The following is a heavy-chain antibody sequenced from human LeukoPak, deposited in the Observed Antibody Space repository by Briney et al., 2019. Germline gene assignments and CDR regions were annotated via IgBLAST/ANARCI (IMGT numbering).Heavy chain of an antibody. Sequence: ASVKVSCKASGYTFTGYYMYWVRQAPGQGLEWMGWINPNSGGTNYAQKFQGRVTMTRDTSISTAYMELSRLRSDDTAVYYCAVSSGWYTSFDYWGQGTLVTVSS. CDR2: INPNSGGT. CDR1: GYTFTGYY. J-gene: IGHJ4*02. D-gene: IGHD6-19*01. V-gene: IGHV1-2*02. CDR3: AVSSGWYTSFDY.